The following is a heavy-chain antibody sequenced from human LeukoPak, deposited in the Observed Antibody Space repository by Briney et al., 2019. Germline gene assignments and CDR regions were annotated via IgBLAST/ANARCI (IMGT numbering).Heavy chain of an antibody. CDR2: ISSSSSTI. V-gene: IGHV3-48*01. CDR3: ARDYGGNGWEYYYYYMDV. Sequence: PGGSLRLSCAASGFTFSSYSMNWVRQAPGKGLEWVSYISSSSSTIYYADSVKGRFTISRDNAKNSLYLQMNSLRAEDTAVYYCARDYGGNGWEYYYYYMDVWGKGTTVTVSS. CDR1: GFTFSSYS. J-gene: IGHJ6*03. D-gene: IGHD4-23*01.